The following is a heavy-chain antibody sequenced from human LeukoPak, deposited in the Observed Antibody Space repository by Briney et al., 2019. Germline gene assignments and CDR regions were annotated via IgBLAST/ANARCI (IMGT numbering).Heavy chain of an antibody. CDR1: DVTFSCCA. Sequence: PGVSLRLSCAASDVTFSCCAATWVRQAPGKGLQWVSTITNTGAVTYYADSVKGRFTISRDNSKKTLYLQMNSLRAEDTAVYFCAKFEGGGAPSTWKLAYWGPGTLVTVSS. V-gene: IGHV3-23*01. CDR2: ITNTGAVT. J-gene: IGHJ4*02. CDR3: AKFEGGGAPSTWKLAY. D-gene: IGHD1-1*01.